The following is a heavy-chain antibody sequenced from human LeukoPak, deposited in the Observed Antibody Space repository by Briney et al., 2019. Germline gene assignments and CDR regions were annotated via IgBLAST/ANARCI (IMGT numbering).Heavy chain of an antibody. J-gene: IGHJ4*02. CDR2: IEQDASDK. Sequence: GGSLRLSCAASRFTFSYYWMTWVRQAPGKGVEWVANIEQDASDKHYADSVKGRFTISRDNAKNSLYLQMNSLRVEDTAVYYCLGGVAADYWGRGTLVTVSS. CDR1: RFTFSYYW. CDR3: LGGVAADY. D-gene: IGHD3-16*01. V-gene: IGHV3-7*01.